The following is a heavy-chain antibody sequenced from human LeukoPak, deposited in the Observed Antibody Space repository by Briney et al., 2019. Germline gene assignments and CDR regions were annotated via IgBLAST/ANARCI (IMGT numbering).Heavy chain of an antibody. J-gene: IGHJ3*01. CDR2: TYYSGNT. CDR1: GGSVKSSDHY. V-gene: IGHV4-31*03. D-gene: IGHD3-16*01. Sequence: SETLSLTCTVSGGSVKSSDHYWTWIRQHPGKGLEWIGYTYYSGNTYYNPSLKSRVTISVDTSKNQFSLTLNSVSAADTAVYYCASYGAFDVWGQGTMVTVSS. CDR3: ASYGAFDV.